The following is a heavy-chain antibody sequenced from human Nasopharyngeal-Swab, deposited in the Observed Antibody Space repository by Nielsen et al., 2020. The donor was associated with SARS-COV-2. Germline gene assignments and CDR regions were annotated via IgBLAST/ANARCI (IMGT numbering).Heavy chain of an antibody. CDR1: FYPFTIYF. J-gene: IGHJ4*02. CDR3: AREDGIAAAGTDY. CDR2: ISAYNGNT. D-gene: IGHD6-13*01. V-gene: IGHV1-18*01. Sequence: ASVKVSFTSSFYPFTIYFIIFLRHSPLQGLYWMGWISAYNGNTNYAQKLQGRVTMTTDTSTSTAYMELRSLRSDDTAVYYCAREDGIAAAGTDYWGQGTLVTVSS.